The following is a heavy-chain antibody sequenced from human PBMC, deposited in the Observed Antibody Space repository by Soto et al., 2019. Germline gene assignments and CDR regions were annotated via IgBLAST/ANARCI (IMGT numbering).Heavy chain of an antibody. CDR1: GGSISSGGYS. Sequence: PSETLSLTCAVSGGSISSGGYSWSWIRQPPGKGLEWIGYIYHSGSTYYNPSLKSRVTISVDRSKNQFSLKLSSVTAADTAVYYCARAIVVTIGGMDVWGQGTTVTVSS. J-gene: IGHJ6*02. V-gene: IGHV4-30-2*01. CDR3: ARAIVVTIGGMDV. CDR2: IYHSGST. D-gene: IGHD5-12*01.